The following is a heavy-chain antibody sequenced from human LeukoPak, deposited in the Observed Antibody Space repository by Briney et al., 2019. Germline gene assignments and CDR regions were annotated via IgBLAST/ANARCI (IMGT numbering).Heavy chain of an antibody. CDR2: IKNDGSEE. V-gene: IGHV3-7*01. Sequence: GGSLRLSCAASGFTFSRYWMRWVRQAPGKGLEGVANIKNDGSEEYYVDSVKGRFTISRDNARNSLFLQMNSLTVEDTAVYYCARAIRGSAVDTRDRWGQGTLVTVSS. CDR1: GFTFSRYW. D-gene: IGHD3-10*01. J-gene: IGHJ4*02. CDR3: ARAIRGSAVDTRDR.